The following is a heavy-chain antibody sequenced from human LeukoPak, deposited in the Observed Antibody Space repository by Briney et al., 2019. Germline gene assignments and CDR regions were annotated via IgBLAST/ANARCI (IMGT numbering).Heavy chain of an antibody. Sequence: GGSLRLSCAASGFTFSDYYMSWIRQAPGKGLEWVSYISSGGSTIYYADSVKGRFTISRDNAKNSLYLQMNSLRAEDTAVYYCARDLGYSGYDESPKVLTALGHPKSVYYGMDVWGQGTTVTVSS. CDR1: GFTFSDYY. CDR3: ARDLGYSGYDESPKVLTALGHPKSVYYGMDV. J-gene: IGHJ6*02. V-gene: IGHV3-11*01. D-gene: IGHD5-12*01. CDR2: ISSGGSTI.